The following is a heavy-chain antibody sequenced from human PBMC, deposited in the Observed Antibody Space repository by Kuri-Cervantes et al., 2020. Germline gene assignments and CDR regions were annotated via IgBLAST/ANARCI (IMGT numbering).Heavy chain of an antibody. J-gene: IGHJ4*02. CDR2: IYTSGST. V-gene: IGHV4-61*02. Sequence: LRLSCSVSGGSVSSGSYYWSWIRQPAGKGLEWIGRIYTSGSTNYNPSLKSRVTISVDKSKNQFSLKLSAVTAADTAVYYCATAVPFGYWGQGTPVTVSS. CDR3: ATAVPFGY. CDR1: GGSVSSGSYY.